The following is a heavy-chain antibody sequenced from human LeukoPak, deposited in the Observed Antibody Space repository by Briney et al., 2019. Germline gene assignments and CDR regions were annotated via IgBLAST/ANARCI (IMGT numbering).Heavy chain of an antibody. J-gene: IGHJ6*03. D-gene: IGHD5-18*01. CDR2: ISSSSSTI. Sequence: GGSLRLSCAASGFTFSSYSMNWVRQAPGKGLEWVSYISSSSSTIYYADSVKGRFTISRDNAKNSLYLQMNSLRAEDTAVYYCAKNGDTGYSYGYYYYYMDVWGKGTTVTVSS. V-gene: IGHV3-48*01. CDR3: AKNGDTGYSYGYYYYYMDV. CDR1: GFTFSSYS.